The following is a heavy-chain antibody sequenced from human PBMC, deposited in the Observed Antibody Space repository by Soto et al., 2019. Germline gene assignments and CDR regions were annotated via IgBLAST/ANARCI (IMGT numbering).Heavy chain of an antibody. V-gene: IGHV4-30-4*01. J-gene: IGHJ4*02. Sequence: SETLSLTCTVSGDSISTPHYYWSWIRQPPGKGLEWIGYIYYSGSTNYNPSLKSRVTISVDTSKNQFSLKLTSVTAADTAVYYCARDKITGLFDYWGQGTLVTVSS. CDR3: ARDKITGLFDY. CDR2: IYYSGST. D-gene: IGHD2-8*02. CDR1: GDSISTPHYY.